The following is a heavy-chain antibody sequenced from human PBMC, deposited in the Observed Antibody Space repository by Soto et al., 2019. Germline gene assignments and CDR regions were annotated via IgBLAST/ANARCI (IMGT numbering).Heavy chain of an antibody. V-gene: IGHV3-30-3*01. D-gene: IGHD3-22*01. J-gene: IGHJ4*02. Sequence: QVQLVESGGGLVQPGRSLRLSCAASGFTFSSYAMHWVRQAPGKGLEWVAVISYDGSNKYYADSVKGRFTISRDNSKNTLYLQMNSLIAEDTAVYYCARGDDSTGSVDYWGQGTLVTVSA. CDR1: GFTFSSYA. CDR3: ARGDDSTGSVDY. CDR2: ISYDGSNK.